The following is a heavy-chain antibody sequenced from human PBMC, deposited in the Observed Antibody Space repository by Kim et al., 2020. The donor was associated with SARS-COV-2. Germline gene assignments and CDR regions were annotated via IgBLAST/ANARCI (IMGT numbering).Heavy chain of an antibody. CDR3: ARDPGREYYDILTGYHTYYYYGMDV. CDR2: ISSSSSTI. V-gene: IGHV3-48*02. Sequence: GGSLRLSCAASGFIFSSYSMNWVRQAPGKGLEWVSYISSSSSTIYYADSVKGRFTISRDNAKNSLYLQMNSLRDEDTAVYYCARDPGREYYDILTGYHTYYYYGMDVWGQGTTVTVSS. J-gene: IGHJ6*02. D-gene: IGHD3-9*01. CDR1: GFIFSSYS.